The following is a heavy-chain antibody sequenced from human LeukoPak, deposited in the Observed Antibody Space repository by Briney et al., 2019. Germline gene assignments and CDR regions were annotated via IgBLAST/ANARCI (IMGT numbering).Heavy chain of an antibody. CDR1: GYTFTSYD. Sequence: ASVKVSCKASGYTFTSYDINWVRQAPGQGLEWMGWINTNTGNPTYAQGFTGRFVFSLDTSVSTAYLQISSLKAEDTAVYYCAREGEMATITHWFDPWGQGTLVTVSS. CDR3: AREGEMATITHWFDP. D-gene: IGHD5-24*01. J-gene: IGHJ5*02. CDR2: INTNTGNP. V-gene: IGHV7-4-1*02.